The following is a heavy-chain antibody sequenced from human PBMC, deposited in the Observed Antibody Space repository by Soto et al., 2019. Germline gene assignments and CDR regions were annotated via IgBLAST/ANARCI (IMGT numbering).Heavy chain of an antibody. V-gene: IGHV4-39*01. Sequence: SETLSLTCSVSGDSINSDKYYWGWIRQPPGKGLEWIGSIYFRGNTYYNPSLQTRVTISLDKSKSQFSLKLNSVTAADSAVYFCGRLGGLATISYYFDFWGQGALVAVSS. CDR1: GDSINSDKYY. CDR3: GRLGGLATISYYFDF. D-gene: IGHD3-16*01. J-gene: IGHJ4*02. CDR2: IYFRGNT.